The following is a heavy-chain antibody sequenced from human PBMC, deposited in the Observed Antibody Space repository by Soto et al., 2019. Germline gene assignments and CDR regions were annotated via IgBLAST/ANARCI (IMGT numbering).Heavy chain of an antibody. Sequence: QVQLQESGPGLVKPSETLSLTCTVSGGSISSYYWSWIRQPPGKGLEWIWYIYYSGSTNYNPSLKSRVTISVDTSKNQFSLKLSSVTAADTAVYYCARGLYGSGSYPPRWGQGTLVTVSS. CDR2: IYYSGST. D-gene: IGHD3-10*01. CDR3: ARGLYGSGSYPPR. V-gene: IGHV4-59*01. CDR1: GGSISSYY. J-gene: IGHJ4*02.